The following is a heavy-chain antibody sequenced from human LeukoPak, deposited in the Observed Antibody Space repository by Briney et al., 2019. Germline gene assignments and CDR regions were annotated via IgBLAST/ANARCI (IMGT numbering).Heavy chain of an antibody. CDR2: ISYDGSNK. CDR1: GFTFSSYA. J-gene: IGHJ4*02. Sequence: QTGGSLRLSCAASGFTFSSYAMHWVRQAPGKGLEWVAVISYDGSNKYYADSVKGRFTISRDNSKNTLYLQMNSLRAEDTAVYYCARDPGRWGLESPDYWGQGTLVTVSS. CDR3: ARDPGRWGLESPDY. D-gene: IGHD3-10*01. V-gene: IGHV3-30-3*01.